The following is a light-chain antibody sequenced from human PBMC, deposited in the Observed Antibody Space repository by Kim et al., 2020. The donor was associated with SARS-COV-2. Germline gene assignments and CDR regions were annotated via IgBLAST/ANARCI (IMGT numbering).Light chain of an antibody. Sequence: EIVMTQSPGTLSVSPGERATLSCRASQSVGSNVAWYQQKPGQGPRLLIYDASTRATGVPVRFSGSGSGTDFTLTISSLQSEDIAVYSCQQYNNWTPYMFGQGNKLEL. CDR3: QQYNNWTPYM. V-gene: IGKV3-15*01. J-gene: IGKJ2*01. CDR1: QSVGSN. CDR2: DAS.